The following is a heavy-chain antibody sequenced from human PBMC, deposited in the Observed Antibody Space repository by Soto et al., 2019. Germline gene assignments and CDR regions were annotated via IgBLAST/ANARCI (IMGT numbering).Heavy chain of an antibody. CDR3: ARIPVDTYMINWFDP. J-gene: IGHJ5*02. D-gene: IGHD5-18*01. CDR2: IYYSGST. V-gene: IGHV4-61*08. CDR1: GGSVSSGDYY. Sequence: SETLSLTCTVSGGSVSSGDYYWSWIRQPPGKGLEWIGYIYYSGSTNYNPSLKSRVSISLDTSKNQFSLRSTSVTAADTAVYYCARIPVDTYMINWFDPWGQGTLVTVSS.